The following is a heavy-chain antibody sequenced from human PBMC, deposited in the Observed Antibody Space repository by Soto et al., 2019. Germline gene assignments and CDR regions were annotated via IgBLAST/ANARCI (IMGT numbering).Heavy chain of an antibody. V-gene: IGHV3-23*01. CDR2: ISGSGGST. CDR1: GFTFSSYA. CDR3: AKVSRQAVAGGYFDY. D-gene: IGHD6-19*01. J-gene: IGHJ4*02. Sequence: GSLRLSCAASGFTFSSYAMSWVRQAPGKGLEWVSAISGSGGSTYYADSVKGRFTISRDNSKNTLYLQMNSLRAEDTAVYYCAKVSRQAVAGGYFDYWGQGTLVTVSS.